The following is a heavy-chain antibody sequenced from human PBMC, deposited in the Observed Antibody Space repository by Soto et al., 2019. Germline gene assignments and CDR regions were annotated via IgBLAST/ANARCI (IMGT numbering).Heavy chain of an antibody. Sequence: GGSLRLSCAASGFTFDDYAMHWVRQAPGKGLEWVSGISWNSGSIGYADSVKGRFTISRDNAKNSLYLQMNSLRAEDTALYYCAKVKYSGYDPGPFDYWGQGTLVTVSS. CDR2: ISWNSGSI. J-gene: IGHJ4*02. CDR1: GFTFDDYA. CDR3: AKVKYSGYDPGPFDY. D-gene: IGHD5-12*01. V-gene: IGHV3-9*01.